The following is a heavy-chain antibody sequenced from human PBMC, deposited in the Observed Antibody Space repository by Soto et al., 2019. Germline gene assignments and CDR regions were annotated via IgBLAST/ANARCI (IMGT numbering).Heavy chain of an antibody. D-gene: IGHD6-6*01. CDR3: ARDFLSGEYSSSSGLREAAMVTTFDY. CDR1: EFTFSSYA. V-gene: IGHV3-30-3*01. J-gene: IGHJ4*02. Sequence: GGSLRLSCAASEFTFSSYAMHWVRQAPGKGLEWVAVISYDGSNKYYADSVKGRFTISRDNSKNTLYLQMNSLRAEDTAVYYCARDFLSGEYSSSSGLREAAMVTTFDYWGQGTLVTVSS. CDR2: ISYDGSNK.